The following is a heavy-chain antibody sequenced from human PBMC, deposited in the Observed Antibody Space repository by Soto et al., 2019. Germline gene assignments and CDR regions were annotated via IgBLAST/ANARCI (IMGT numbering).Heavy chain of an antibody. CDR2: IYYSGST. J-gene: IGHJ4*02. V-gene: IGHV4-31*03. D-gene: IGHD6-13*01. CDR1: GGSISSGGYY. Sequence: SETLSLTCTVSGGSISSGGYYWSWIRQHPGKGLEWIGYIYYSGSTYYNPSLKSRVTISVDTSKNQFSLKLSSVTAADTAVYYCARTEQQLVYCDYWGQGTLLTVS. CDR3: ARTEQQLVYCDY.